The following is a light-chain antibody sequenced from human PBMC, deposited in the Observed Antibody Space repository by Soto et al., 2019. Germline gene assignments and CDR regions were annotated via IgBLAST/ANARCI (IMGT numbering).Light chain of an antibody. CDR1: SSNIGRNY. Sequence: QAVVTQTPSVSGTPGQRVNISCSGSSSNIGRNYVYWYHQFPGMAPKLLIYRDNERPSGVSDRFSGSKSGTSASQAISGLRSGDEADYHCATWDDSLGGPVFGGGTQLTVL. V-gene: IGLV1-47*01. CDR2: RDN. J-gene: IGLJ2*01. CDR3: ATWDDSLGGPV.